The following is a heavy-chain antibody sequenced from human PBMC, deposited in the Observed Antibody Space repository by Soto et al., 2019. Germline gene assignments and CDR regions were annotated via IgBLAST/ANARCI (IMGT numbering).Heavy chain of an antibody. D-gene: IGHD2-15*01. CDR3: ARGDREDIAVVIGVRPGEYGVDV. J-gene: IGHJ6*02. V-gene: IGHV3-30-3*01. CDR1: GFTFRNYA. Sequence: HPGGSLRLSCAASGFTFRNYAMHWVRQAPGKGLECVAVISYDGGNKFYRDYVKGRFTISRDNSKNTLYLQINSLRYEDTAVYYCARGDREDIAVVIGVRPGEYGVDVWGQGTTVTVS. CDR2: ISYDGGNK.